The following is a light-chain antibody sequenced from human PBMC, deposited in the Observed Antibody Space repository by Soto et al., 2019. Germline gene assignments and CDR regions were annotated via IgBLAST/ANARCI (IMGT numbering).Light chain of an antibody. CDR1: QGISSA. V-gene: IGKV1-13*02. J-gene: IGKJ5*01. Sequence: AIQLTQSPSSLSASVGDGVTITCRASQGISSALAWYQQKPGKAPKLLIYDASSLESGVPSRFSGSGSGTDFTLTISSLQPEDFADYYCQQFNSYPTTCGQGTRLEIK. CDR2: DAS. CDR3: QQFNSYPTT.